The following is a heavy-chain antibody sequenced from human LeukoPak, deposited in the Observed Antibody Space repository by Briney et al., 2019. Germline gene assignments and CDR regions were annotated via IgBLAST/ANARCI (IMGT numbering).Heavy chain of an antibody. D-gene: IGHD3-22*01. Sequence: GGSLRLSCAASGFTFSSCGMHWVRQAPGKGLEWVAFIRYDGRSEYYANSVKGRFTISRDNSNNTLYLQMNSLTAEDTAVFYCAKGGYYDTTAYHYIDPWGQGTLVTVSS. CDR3: AKGGYYDTTAYHYIDP. CDR1: GFTFSSCG. J-gene: IGHJ5*02. V-gene: IGHV3-30*02. CDR2: IRYDGRSE.